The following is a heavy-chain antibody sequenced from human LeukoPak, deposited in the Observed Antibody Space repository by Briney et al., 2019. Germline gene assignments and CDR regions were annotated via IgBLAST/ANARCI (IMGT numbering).Heavy chain of an antibody. Sequence: SVKVSCKASGYTFTSYGISWVRQAPGQGLEWMGGIIPIFGTANYAQKFQGRVTITADESTSTAYMELSSLRSEDTAVYYCARANGDYVFFDYWGQGTLVTVSS. D-gene: IGHD4-17*01. J-gene: IGHJ4*02. V-gene: IGHV1-69*13. CDR3: ARANGDYVFFDY. CDR1: GYTFTSYG. CDR2: IIPIFGTA.